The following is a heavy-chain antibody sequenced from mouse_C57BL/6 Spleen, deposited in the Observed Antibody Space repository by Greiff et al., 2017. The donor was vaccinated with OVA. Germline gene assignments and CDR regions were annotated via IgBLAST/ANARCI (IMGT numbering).Heavy chain of an antibody. V-gene: IGHV5-17*01. Sequence: EVQGVESGGGLVKPGGSLKLSCAASGFTFSDYGMHWVRQAPEKGLEWVAYISSGSSTIYYADTVKGRFTISRDNAKNTLFLQMTSLRAEDTDMYYFAKPADYSNYDWYFDVWGTGTTVTVSS. J-gene: IGHJ1*03. CDR3: AKPADYSNYDWYFDV. D-gene: IGHD2-5*01. CDR1: GFTFSDYG. CDR2: ISSGSSTI.